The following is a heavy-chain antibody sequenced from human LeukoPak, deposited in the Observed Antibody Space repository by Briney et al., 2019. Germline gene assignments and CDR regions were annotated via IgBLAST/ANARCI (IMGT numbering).Heavy chain of an antibody. D-gene: IGHD3-9*01. CDR2: IRSKAYGGTT. CDR1: GFTFGDYA. J-gene: IGHJ6*02. CDR3: TRRKSPTYYDILTGYSYGMDV. V-gene: IGHV3-49*03. Sequence: PGGSLRLSCTASGFTFGDYAMSWFRQAPGKGLEWVGFIRSKAYGGTTECAASVKGRFTISRDDSKSIAYLQMNSLKTEDTAVYYCTRRKSPTYYDILTGYSYGMDVWGQGTTVTVSS.